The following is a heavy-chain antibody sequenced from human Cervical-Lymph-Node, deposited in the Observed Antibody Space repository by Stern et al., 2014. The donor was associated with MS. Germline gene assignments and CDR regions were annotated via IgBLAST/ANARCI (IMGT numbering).Heavy chain of an antibody. Sequence: QLVQSGAEVKKPGSSVNVSCTASGGTFSTYGFSWVRQAPGQGLEWMGGIIPVFGTPKYAQKFQGRLTITADESTSTAYMELSSLRSEDTAVYYCARELSQVLVYWGQGTLVTVSS. CDR2: IIPVFGTP. V-gene: IGHV1-69*01. CDR3: ARELSQVLVY. CDR1: GGTFSTYG. J-gene: IGHJ4*02.